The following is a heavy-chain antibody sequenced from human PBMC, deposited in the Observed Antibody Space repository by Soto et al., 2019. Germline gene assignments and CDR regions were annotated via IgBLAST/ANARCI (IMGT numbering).Heavy chain of an antibody. V-gene: IGHV4-31*03. J-gene: IGHJ4*02. CDR2: IYYSGST. D-gene: IGHD3-22*01. CDR1: GGSISSGGYY. Sequence: QVQLQESGPGLVKPSQTLSLTCSVSGGSISSGGYYWSWIRQHPGKGLEWIGYIYYSGSTYYNPSLKSRVTISVDTSKNQFSLKLSPVTAADTAVYYCARFGYSTNIGIDYWGQGTLVTVSS. CDR3: ARFGYSTNIGIDY.